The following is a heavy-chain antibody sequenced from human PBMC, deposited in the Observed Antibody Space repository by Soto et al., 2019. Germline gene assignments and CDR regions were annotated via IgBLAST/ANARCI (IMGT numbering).Heavy chain of an antibody. Sequence: QITLKESGPTLVKPTQTLTLTCTFSGFSLSTSGAGVCWIRQPPGKALEWLALIYWDDDKRYSPSLKIRLTITKDTSTNQVVLTMTNMDPVDTATYDCAHVYGGYDNFDYWGQGTLVTVSS. V-gene: IGHV2-5*02. CDR3: AHVYGGYDNFDY. D-gene: IGHD5-12*01. J-gene: IGHJ4*02. CDR1: GFSLSTSGAG. CDR2: IYWDDDK.